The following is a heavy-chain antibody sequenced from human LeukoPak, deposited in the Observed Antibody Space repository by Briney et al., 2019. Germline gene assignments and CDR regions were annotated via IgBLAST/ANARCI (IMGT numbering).Heavy chain of an antibody. CDR1: GFTFSSYS. Sequence: PGGSLRLSCAASGFTFSSYSMNWVRQAPGKGLEWVSYISSSSSTIYYADSVKGRFTISRDNAKNSLYLQMNSLRAEDTAVYYCARPLTRLLRFLDPWGQGTLVTVSS. CDR2: ISSSSSTI. J-gene: IGHJ5*02. V-gene: IGHV3-48*01. D-gene: IGHD3-3*01. CDR3: ARPLTRLLRFLDP.